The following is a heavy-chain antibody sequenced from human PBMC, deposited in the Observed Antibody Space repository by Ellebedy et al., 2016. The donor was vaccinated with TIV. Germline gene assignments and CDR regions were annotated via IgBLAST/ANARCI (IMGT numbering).Heavy chain of an antibody. J-gene: IGHJ6*02. D-gene: IGHD6-13*01. Sequence: GESLKISCAASGFTFSSYSMNWVRQAPGKGLEWVSSISSSSSCIYYADSVKGRFTISRDNAKNSLYLQMNSLKTEDTAVYYCTTEGKHSSSWYEWYYYYGMDVWGQGTTVTVSS. V-gene: IGHV3-21*03. CDR3: TTEGKHSSSWYEWYYYYGMDV. CDR1: GFTFSSYS. CDR2: ISSSSSCI.